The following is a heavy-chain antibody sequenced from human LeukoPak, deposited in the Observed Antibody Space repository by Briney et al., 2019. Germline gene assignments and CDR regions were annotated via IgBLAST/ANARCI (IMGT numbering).Heavy chain of an antibody. D-gene: IGHD3-22*01. CDR2: IYETGHT. Sequence: PSETLSLTCTVSGGSINNYYWSWIRQPPGKGLEWIAYIYETGHTGYNPSLKTRVTISLDTSKNQFSLKLSSVTAADTAVYYCARAAIMQYYYDSSGNWFDPWGQGTLVTVSS. V-gene: IGHV4-4*08. CDR1: GGSINNYY. CDR3: ARAAIMQYYYDSSGNWFDP. J-gene: IGHJ5*02.